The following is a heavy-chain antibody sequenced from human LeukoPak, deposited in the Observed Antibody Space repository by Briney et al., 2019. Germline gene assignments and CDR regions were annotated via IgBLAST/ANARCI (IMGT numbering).Heavy chain of an antibody. Sequence: GGSLRLSCAASGFTFSDFWMGWVRQAPGKGLEGVANINQDGSENYYVDSVKGRFTTSRHNAKNSLYLQMNSLRAEDTAVYYCTKGRSNHYWGQGTLVTVST. CDR1: GFTFSDFW. CDR2: INQDGSEN. J-gene: IGHJ4*02. V-gene: IGHV3-7*01. CDR3: TKGRSNHY. D-gene: IGHD3-10*01.